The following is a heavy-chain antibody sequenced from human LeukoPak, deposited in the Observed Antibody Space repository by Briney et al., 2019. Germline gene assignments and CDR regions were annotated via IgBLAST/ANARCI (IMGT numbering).Heavy chain of an antibody. Sequence: WASVKVSCKASGYTFTSYAMNWVRQAPGQGLEWMGWINTNTGNPTYAQGFTGRFVFSLDTSVSTAYLQISGLKAEDTAVYYCARRRQLYYDILTGYEQEFDYWGQGTLVTVSS. CDR2: INTNTGNP. D-gene: IGHD3-9*01. V-gene: IGHV7-4-1*02. J-gene: IGHJ4*02. CDR1: GYTFTSYA. CDR3: ARRRQLYYDILTGYEQEFDY.